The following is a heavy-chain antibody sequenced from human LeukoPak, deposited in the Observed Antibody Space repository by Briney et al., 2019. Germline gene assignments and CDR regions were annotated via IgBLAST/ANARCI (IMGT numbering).Heavy chain of an antibody. CDR2: IYYSGST. CDR3: ARSYYDYVWGSRYYFDY. D-gene: IGHD3-16*01. V-gene: IGHV4-59*01. J-gene: IGHJ4*02. Sequence: GSLRLSCAASGFTFSSYWMHWVRQAPGKGLEWIGYIYYSGSTNYNPSLKGRVTISVDTSKNQFSLKLSSVTAADTAVYYCARSYYDYVWGSRYYFDYWGQGTLVTVSS. CDR1: GFTFSSYW.